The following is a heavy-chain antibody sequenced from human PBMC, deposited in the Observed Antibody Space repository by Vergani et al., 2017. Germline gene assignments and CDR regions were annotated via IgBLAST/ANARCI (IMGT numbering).Heavy chain of an antibody. CDR1: GYTFTGYY. V-gene: IGHV1-46*03. CDR2: INPSGGST. J-gene: IGHJ4*02. CDR3: ARWGVYSGYDYTGIDY. Sequence: QVQLVQSGAEVKKPGASVKVSCKASGYTFTGYYMHWVRQAPGQGLEWMGIINPSGGSTSYAQKFQGRVTMTRDTSTSTVYMELSSLRSEDTAVYYCARWGVYSGYDYTGIDYWGQGTLVTVSS. D-gene: IGHD5-12*01.